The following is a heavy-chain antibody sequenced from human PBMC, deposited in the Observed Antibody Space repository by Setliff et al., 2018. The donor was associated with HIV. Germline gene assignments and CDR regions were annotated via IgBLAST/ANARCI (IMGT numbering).Heavy chain of an antibody. D-gene: IGHD2-21*02. CDR3: ASAYCGGDCYSRTRKFYYYYYMDV. CDR2: VSSIGNT. V-gene: IGHV4-4*08. J-gene: IGHJ6*03. CDR1: GISINGYY. Sequence: SETLSLTCSVSGISINGYYWSWIRQSPRTRLEWIGYVSSIGNTNYNPSLKSRVTISVDTSKNQFSLQLNSVTAADTAVYYCASAYCGGDCYSRTRKFYYYYYMDVWGKGTTVTVSS.